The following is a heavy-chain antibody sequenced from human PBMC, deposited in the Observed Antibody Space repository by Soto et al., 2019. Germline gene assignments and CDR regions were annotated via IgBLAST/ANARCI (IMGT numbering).Heavy chain of an antibody. CDR3: ARGQGILWFGS. CDR2: INHSGST. D-gene: IGHD3-10*01. CDR1: GGSFSGYY. J-gene: IGHJ4*02. Sequence: SETLSLTCAVYGGSFSGYYWSWIRQPPGKGLEWIGEINHSGSTNYNPSLKSRVTISVDTSKNQFSLKLSSVTAADTAVYYCARGQGILWFGSWGQGTLVTVSS. V-gene: IGHV4-34*01.